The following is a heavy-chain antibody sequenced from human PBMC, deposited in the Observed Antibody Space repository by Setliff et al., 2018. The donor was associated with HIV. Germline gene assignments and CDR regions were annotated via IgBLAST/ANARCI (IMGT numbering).Heavy chain of an antibody. J-gene: IGHJ4*02. CDR1: GFTFTNSW. CDR2: IKSKTDGGTT. Sequence: PGGSLRLSCAAPGFTFTNSWMSWVRQAPGKGLEWVGRIKSKTDGGTTDYAAPVKGRFSISRDDSKDTLYLQMNNLKTEDTAMYYCTRDRGARGRYSSYFDSWGQGTLVTVSS. CDR3: TRDRGARGRYSSYFDS. D-gene: IGHD3-10*01. V-gene: IGHV3-15*01.